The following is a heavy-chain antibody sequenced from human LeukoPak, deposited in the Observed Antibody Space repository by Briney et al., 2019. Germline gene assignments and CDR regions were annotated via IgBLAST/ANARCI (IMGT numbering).Heavy chain of an antibody. CDR2: INPNSGGT. J-gene: IGHJ5*02. Sequence: ASVKVSCEASGYTFTGYYMHWVRQAPGQGLEWMGWINPNSGGTNYAQKFQGRVTMTRDTSISTAYMELSRLRSDDTAVYYCARGGSGYCSGGSCYSSAGLDPWGQGTLVTVSS. V-gene: IGHV1-2*02. D-gene: IGHD2-15*01. CDR1: GYTFTGYY. CDR3: ARGGSGYCSGGSCYSSAGLDP.